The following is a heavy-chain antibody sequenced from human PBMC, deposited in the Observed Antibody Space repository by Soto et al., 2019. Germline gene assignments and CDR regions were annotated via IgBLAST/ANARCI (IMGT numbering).Heavy chain of an antibody. D-gene: IGHD6-6*01. CDR3: ARSREYSSTPVLGFDP. Sequence: EVQLVESGGGLVQPGGSLRLSCAASGFTFSSYWMHWVRQAPGKGLVWVSRINSDGSSTSYADSVKGRFTISRDNAKNTLYLQMTSLRAEDTAVYYCARSREYSSTPVLGFDPWGQGTLVTVSS. CDR1: GFTFSSYW. V-gene: IGHV3-74*01. J-gene: IGHJ5*02. CDR2: INSDGSST.